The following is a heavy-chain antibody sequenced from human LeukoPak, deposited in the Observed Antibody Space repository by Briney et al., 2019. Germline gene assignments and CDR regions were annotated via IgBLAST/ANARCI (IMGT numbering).Heavy chain of an antibody. D-gene: IGHD3-22*01. CDR1: GGSISSYY. J-gene: IGHJ4*02. Sequence: PSETLSLTCTVSGGSISSYYWSWIRQRPGKGLEWIGYIYYSGSTNYNPSLKSRVTISVDTSKNQFSLKLSSVTAADTAVYYCARSYDSSDEADYWGQGTLVTVSS. CDR2: IYYSGST. CDR3: ARSYDSSDEADY. V-gene: IGHV4-59*08.